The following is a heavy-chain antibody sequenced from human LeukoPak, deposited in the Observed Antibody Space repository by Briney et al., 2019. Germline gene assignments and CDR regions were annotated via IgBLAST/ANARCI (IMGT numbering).Heavy chain of an antibody. D-gene: IGHD3-22*01. CDR1: GFTFSSYS. J-gene: IGHJ4*02. CDR3: ARDPPYYYDSRSFDY. V-gene: IGHV3-21*01. CDR2: ISSSSSYI. Sequence: GGSLRLSCAASGFTFSSYSMNWVRQAPGKGLEWVSSISSSSSYIYYADSAKGRFTISRDNAKNSLYLQMNSLRAEDTAVYYCARDPPYYYDSRSFDYWGQGTLVTVSS.